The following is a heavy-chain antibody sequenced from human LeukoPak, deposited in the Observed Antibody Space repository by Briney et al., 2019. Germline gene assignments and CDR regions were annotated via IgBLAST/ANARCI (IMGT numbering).Heavy chain of an antibody. V-gene: IGHV4-31*03. CDR2: IYYSGST. CDR1: GGSISSGGYY. D-gene: IGHD2-8*01. Sequence: PSETLSLTCTVSGGSISSGGYYWSWIRQHPGKGLEWIGYIYYSGSTYYNPSLKSRVTISVDTSKNQFSLKLSSVTAADTAVYYCARGGRYCTNGVCYLSQDFEIDYWGQGTLVTVSS. CDR3: ARGGRYCTNGVCYLSQDFEIDY. J-gene: IGHJ4*02.